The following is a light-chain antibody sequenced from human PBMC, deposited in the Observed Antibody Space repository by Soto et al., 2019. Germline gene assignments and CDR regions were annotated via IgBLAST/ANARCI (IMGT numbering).Light chain of an antibody. J-gene: IGKJ4*01. Sequence: EIVMTQSLATVSVSPGERATLSCRASQNVNSNLAWYQQKPGQPPRLLIYGAYTRATGVPARFSGSGSGTEFTLTINSLQSEDFAVYYCQQYNSWPPLTFGGGTKVDIK. CDR3: QQYNSWPPLT. V-gene: IGKV3-15*01. CDR1: QNVNSN. CDR2: GAY.